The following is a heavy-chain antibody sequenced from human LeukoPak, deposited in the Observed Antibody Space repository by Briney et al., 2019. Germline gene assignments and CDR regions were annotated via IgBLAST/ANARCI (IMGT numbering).Heavy chain of an antibody. CDR3: ASAVATIYNWFDP. CDR2: INHSGST. D-gene: IGHD5-12*01. J-gene: IGHJ5*02. Sequence: PSGTLSLTCAVYGGSFSGYYWSWIRQPPGKGLEWIGEINHSGSTNYNPSLKSRVTISVDTSKNQFSLKLSSVTAADTAVYYCASAVATIYNWFDPWGQGTLVTVSS. CDR1: GGSFSGYY. V-gene: IGHV4-34*01.